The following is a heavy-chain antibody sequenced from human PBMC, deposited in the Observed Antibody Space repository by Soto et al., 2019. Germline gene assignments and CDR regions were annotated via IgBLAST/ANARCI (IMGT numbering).Heavy chain of an antibody. D-gene: IGHD2-2*02. Sequence: GGSLRLSCAASGFTFRSYEMTWVRQAPGKGLEWVSYISSSGSTIYYADSVKGRFTISRDNDKNSMYLQMNSLRAEDTAVYYCARVSYCSSTSCDIGYYYYGMDVWGQGTTVTVSS. CDR2: ISSSGSTI. CDR3: ARVSYCSSTSCDIGYYYYGMDV. V-gene: IGHV3-48*03. CDR1: GFTFRSYE. J-gene: IGHJ6*02.